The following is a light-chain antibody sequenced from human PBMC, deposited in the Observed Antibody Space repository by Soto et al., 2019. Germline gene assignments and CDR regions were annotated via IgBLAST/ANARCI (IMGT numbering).Light chain of an antibody. CDR3: QQSYSIPS. J-gene: IGKJ5*01. V-gene: IGKV1-39*01. CDR2: AAS. Sequence: DIQMTQSPSSLSASVGDRVTITCRASQRISNYLNWYQHKPGQAPKLLIYAASSLQSGVPSRFSGSGSGTDFTLTISSLQPEDFATYYCQQSYSIPSFGQGTRLEIK. CDR1: QRISNY.